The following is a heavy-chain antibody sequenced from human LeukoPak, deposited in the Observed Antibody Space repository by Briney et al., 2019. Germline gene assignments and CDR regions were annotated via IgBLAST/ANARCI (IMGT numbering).Heavy chain of an antibody. Sequence: AWGSLRLSCAASGGTFSGYWRSWVRQAPGKGLEWVANIKQDGSEKYYVDSVKGRFTISRDNAKNSLYLQMNSLRAEDTAVYYCARVSRDGWYVGAFDIWGQGTMVTVSS. CDR3: ARVSRDGWYVGAFDI. CDR1: GGTFSGYW. J-gene: IGHJ3*02. CDR2: IKQDGSEK. D-gene: IGHD6-19*01. V-gene: IGHV3-7*01.